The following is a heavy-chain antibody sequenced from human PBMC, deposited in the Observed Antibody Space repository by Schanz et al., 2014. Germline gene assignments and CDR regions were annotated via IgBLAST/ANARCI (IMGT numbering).Heavy chain of an antibody. V-gene: IGHV3-23*01. CDR2: ISGSGGST. CDR1: GFTFSSYA. D-gene: IGHD3-10*01. CDR3: ARWFLIRGVILDS. Sequence: EVQLLESGGGLVEPGGSLRLSCAASGFTFSSYAMSWVRQAPGKGLEWVSAISGSGGSTYYADSVKGRFTISRDNFKGALYLQMNSLRADDTAMYYCARWFLIRGVILDSWGQGTLVTVSS. J-gene: IGHJ4*02.